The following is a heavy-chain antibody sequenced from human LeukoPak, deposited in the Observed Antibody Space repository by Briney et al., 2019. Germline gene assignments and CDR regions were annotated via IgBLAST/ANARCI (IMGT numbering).Heavy chain of an antibody. J-gene: IGHJ3*02. CDR2: IYQRGNT. Sequence: SETLSLTCTVCGGSISSYYWRWLRQSPGRGLEWIAYIYQRGNTNHNPPCKSRVTKSVDKSKNQFSLKLTSVAAADTAIYYCARQPSRTAAFDIWGQGTMVTVSS. CDR1: GGSISSYY. D-gene: IGHD1/OR15-1a*01. CDR3: ARQPSRTAAFDI. V-gene: IGHV4-59*08.